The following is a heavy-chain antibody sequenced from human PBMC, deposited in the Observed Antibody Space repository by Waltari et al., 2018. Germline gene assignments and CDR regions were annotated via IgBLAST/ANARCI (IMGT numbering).Heavy chain of an antibody. Sequence: EVHLVESGGGLVQPGGSLGLSCAASGFTVSSDFMSWVRQAPGKGLECVSVIQSDGTTYYADSVKGRFTVSRDTSKNTVYLQMNSLSDEDTAVYYCARHDYGGYWGQGTLVTVSS. CDR3: ARHDYGGY. D-gene: IGHD4-17*01. V-gene: IGHV3-66*04. CDR1: GFTVSSDF. J-gene: IGHJ4*02. CDR2: IQSDGTT.